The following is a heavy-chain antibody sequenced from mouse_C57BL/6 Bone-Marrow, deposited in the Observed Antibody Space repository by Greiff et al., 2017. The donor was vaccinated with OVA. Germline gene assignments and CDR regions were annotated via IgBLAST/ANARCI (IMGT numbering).Heavy chain of an antibody. CDR2: INPNNGGT. V-gene: IGHV1-26*01. CDR3: ASLYEGDY. J-gene: IGHJ2*01. D-gene: IGHD1-1*01. Sequence: VQLQQSGPELVKPGASVKISCKASGYTFTDYYMNWVKQSHGKSLEWIGDINPNNGGTSYNQQFKGKATLTVDKSSSTAYMELRSLAAEDSAVYYCASLYEGDYWGQGTTLTVSS. CDR1: GYTFTDYY.